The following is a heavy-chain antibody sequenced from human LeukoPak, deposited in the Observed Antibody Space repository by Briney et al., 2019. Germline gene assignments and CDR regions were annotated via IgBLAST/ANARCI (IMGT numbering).Heavy chain of an antibody. V-gene: IGHV3-74*01. CDR2: INTDGSST. Sequence: GSLRLSCAASGFTFSNHWMHWVRQAPGKGLVWVSRINTDGSSTSYADSVKGRFTISRDNAKNTLYLQMNSLRAEDTAVYYCARDVNLGWLSRYYFDHWGQGTLVTVSS. D-gene: IGHD3-3*01. CDR3: ARDVNLGWLSRYYFDH. J-gene: IGHJ4*02. CDR1: GFTFSNHW.